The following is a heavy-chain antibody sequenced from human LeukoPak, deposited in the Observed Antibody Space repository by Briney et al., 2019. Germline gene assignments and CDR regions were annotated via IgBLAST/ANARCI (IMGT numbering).Heavy chain of an antibody. J-gene: IGHJ5*02. Sequence: SETLSLTCSVSGGSFSSYYWSWLRQAPGKGLEWIGNVYYSGSTNYKSSLKSRVSISVDRSKNQFSLKLSSVTAADTAVYYCARVVEYQVLSFDPWGQGTLVTVSS. CDR3: ARVVEYQVLSFDP. D-gene: IGHD2/OR15-2a*01. CDR2: VYYSGST. V-gene: IGHV4-59*01. CDR1: GGSFSSYY.